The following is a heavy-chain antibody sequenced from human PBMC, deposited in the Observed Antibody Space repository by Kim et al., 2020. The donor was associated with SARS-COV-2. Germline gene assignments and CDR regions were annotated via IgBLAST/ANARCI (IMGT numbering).Heavy chain of an antibody. Sequence: GGSLRLSCAASGFTFSNAWMSWVRQAPGKGLEWVGRIKSKTDGGTTDYAAPVKGRFTISRDDSKNTLYLQMNSLKTEDTAVYYCTTQDIVAPPYTDNWFDPWGQGTLVTVSS. V-gene: IGHV3-15*01. J-gene: IGHJ5*02. D-gene: IGHD5-12*01. CDR2: IKSKTDGGTT. CDR3: TTQDIVAPPYTDNWFDP. CDR1: GFTFSNAW.